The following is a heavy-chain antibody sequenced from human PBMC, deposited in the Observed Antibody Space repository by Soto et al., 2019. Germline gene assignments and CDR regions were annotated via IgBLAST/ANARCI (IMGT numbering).Heavy chain of an antibody. CDR2: IIPIFGTA. D-gene: IGHD2-15*01. CDR3: ARGRRSRYCSGGSCYESIEVAGIGYYFDY. Sequence: SVKVSCKASGGTFSSYAISWVRQAPGQGLEWMGGIIPIFGTANYAQKFQGRVTITADESTSTAYMELSSLRSEDTAVYYCARGRRSRYCSGGSCYESIEVAGIGYYFDYWGQGTLVTVSS. CDR1: GGTFSSYA. V-gene: IGHV1-69*13. J-gene: IGHJ4*02.